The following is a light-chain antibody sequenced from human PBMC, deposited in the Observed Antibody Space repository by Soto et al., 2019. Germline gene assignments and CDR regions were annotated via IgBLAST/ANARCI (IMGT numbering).Light chain of an antibody. CDR3: QQNYITPPLT. J-gene: IGKJ4*01. Sequence: DIQMTQSPSSLSASVGDRVTITCRASQTLFTYLNCYQHNPGKAPKLLVYDASTLQSGVPSRFSASGSGTDFTLTISNLQPEDFATYYCQQNYITPPLTFGGGTKVE. V-gene: IGKV1-39*01. CDR2: DAS. CDR1: QTLFTY.